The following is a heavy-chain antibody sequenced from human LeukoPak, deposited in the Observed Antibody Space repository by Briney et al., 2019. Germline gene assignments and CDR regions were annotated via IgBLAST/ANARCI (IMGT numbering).Heavy chain of an antibody. CDR1: GYTLTELS. CDR3: ATAGVLRYFDWLLSFDY. CDR2: FDPEDGET. D-gene: IGHD3-9*01. J-gene: IGHJ4*02. V-gene: IGHV1-24*01. Sequence: ASVKVSCKVSGYTLTELSMHWVRQAPGKGLEWMGGFDPEDGETIYAQKFQGRVTMTEDTSTDTAYMELSSLRSEDTAVYYCATAGVLRYFDWLLSFDYWGQGTQVTVSS.